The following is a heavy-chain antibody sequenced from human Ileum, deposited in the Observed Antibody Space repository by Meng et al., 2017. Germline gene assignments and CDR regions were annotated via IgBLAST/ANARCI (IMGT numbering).Heavy chain of an antibody. V-gene: IGHV4-61*08. D-gene: IGHD1-26*01. CDR2: AST. CDR1: GSSVSRAGYQ. CDR3: ARDHMGSLDY. Sequence: VKLQESGPGLVRPSETLSLICTVSGSSVSRAGYQWGWIRQPPGKGLEWIGYASTNYNPSLKSRVTISLDTSRNQFSLSLSSVTAADTAVYYCARDHMGSLDYWGQGILVTVSS. J-gene: IGHJ4*02.